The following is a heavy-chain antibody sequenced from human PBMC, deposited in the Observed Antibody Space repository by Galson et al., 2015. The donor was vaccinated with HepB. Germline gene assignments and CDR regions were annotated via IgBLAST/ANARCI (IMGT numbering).Heavy chain of an antibody. Sequence: SLRLSCAASGFTFSNYGMSWVRQAPGKGLEWVSTASKTVPTTYYADSVRGRFTISRDNSRNIVYLQMNSLRVEDTAVYYCAKRDTISQYFFDYWGQGILVTVSS. D-gene: IGHD3-3*02. CDR1: GFTFSNYG. CDR3: AKRDTISQYFFDY. CDR2: ASKTVPTT. V-gene: IGHV3-23*01. J-gene: IGHJ4*02.